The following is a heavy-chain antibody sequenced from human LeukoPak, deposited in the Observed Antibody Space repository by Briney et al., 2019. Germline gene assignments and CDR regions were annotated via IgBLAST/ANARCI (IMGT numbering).Heavy chain of an antibody. D-gene: IGHD3-10*01. CDR1: GYTFTSYA. Sequence: ASVKVSCKASGYTFTSYAMNWVRQAPGQGLEWMGWINTNTGNPTYAQGFTGRFVFSLDTSVGTAYLQISSLKAEDTAVYYCARLVLLWFGELVLSWFDPWGQGTLVTVSS. CDR3: ARLVLLWFGELVLSWFDP. V-gene: IGHV7-4-1*02. J-gene: IGHJ5*02. CDR2: INTNTGNP.